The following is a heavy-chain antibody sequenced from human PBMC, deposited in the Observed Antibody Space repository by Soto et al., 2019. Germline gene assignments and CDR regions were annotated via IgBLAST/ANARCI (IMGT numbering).Heavy chain of an antibody. D-gene: IGHD4-17*01. CDR2: MHYTGFS. CDR1: GDSVTRHY. CDR3: ARDLMTTVNTSYWYFDI. J-gene: IGHJ2*01. Sequence: SETLSLTCSFSGDSVTRHYLTWIRQSPEKGLEWIGYMHYTGFSHYNPSLKSPLTISVDRSKNQFTLQLTSVTVEHTAVYYCARDLMTTVNTSYWYFDICGRATLVTVSS. V-gene: IGHV4-59*02.